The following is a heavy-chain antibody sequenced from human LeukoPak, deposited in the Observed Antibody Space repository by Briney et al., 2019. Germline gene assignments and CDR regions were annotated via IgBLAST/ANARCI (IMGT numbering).Heavy chain of an antibody. J-gene: IGHJ6*03. CDR1: GGSISSSSYY. Sequence: PSETLSLTCTVSGGSISSSSYYWGWIRQPPGKGLEWIGSIYYSGSTYYNPSLKSRVTISVDTSKNQFSLKLSSVTAADTAVYYCARDFILFYSGYDLNYYMDVWGKGTTVTVSS. V-gene: IGHV4-39*07. D-gene: IGHD5-12*01. CDR3: ARDFILFYSGYDLNYYMDV. CDR2: IYYSGST.